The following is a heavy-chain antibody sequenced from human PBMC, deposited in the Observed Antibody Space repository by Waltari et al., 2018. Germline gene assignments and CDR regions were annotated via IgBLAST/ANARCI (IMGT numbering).Heavy chain of an antibody. CDR1: GYTFTGYY. J-gene: IGHJ4*02. CDR3: ARDFRLGGSYYSIDY. V-gene: IGHV1-2*02. CDR2: INPTSGGT. D-gene: IGHD1-26*01. Sequence: QVQLVQSGAEVKKPGASVKVSCKASGYTFTGYYMHWVRQAPGQGLEWMGGINPTSGGTNDAQKFKGRVTMTRDTAISTAYMELGRLRSDDTAVYDCARDFRLGGSYYSIDYWGQGTLVTVSS.